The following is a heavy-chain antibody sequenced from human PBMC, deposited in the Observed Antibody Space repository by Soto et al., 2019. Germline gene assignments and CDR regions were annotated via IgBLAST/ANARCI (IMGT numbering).Heavy chain of an antibody. Sequence: SLRLSCAASGFTFSSYAMSWVRQAPGKGLEWVSAISGSGGSTYYADSVKGRFTISRDNSKNTLYLQMNSLRAEDTAVYYCAKGITIFGVVLTRYYYYGMDVWGQGTTVTVSS. CDR3: AKGITIFGVVLTRYYYYGMDV. J-gene: IGHJ6*02. V-gene: IGHV3-23*01. CDR1: GFTFSSYA. D-gene: IGHD3-3*01. CDR2: ISGSGGST.